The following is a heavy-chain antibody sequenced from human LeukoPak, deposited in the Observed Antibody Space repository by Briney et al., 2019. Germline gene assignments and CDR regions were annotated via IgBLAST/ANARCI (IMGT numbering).Heavy chain of an antibody. Sequence: KTSETLSLTCTVSGGSVSSGSYYWSWIRQPPGKGLEWIGYIYYSGSTNYNPSLKSRVTISVDTSKNQFSLKLSSVTAADTAVYYCARDQGYCSGGSCYALDYWGQGTLVTVSS. CDR2: IYYSGST. CDR1: GGSVSSGSYY. J-gene: IGHJ4*02. V-gene: IGHV4-61*01. D-gene: IGHD2-15*01. CDR3: ARDQGYCSGGSCYALDY.